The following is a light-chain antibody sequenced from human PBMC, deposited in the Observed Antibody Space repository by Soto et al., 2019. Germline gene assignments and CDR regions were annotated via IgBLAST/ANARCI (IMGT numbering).Light chain of an antibody. V-gene: IGKV3-20*01. Sequence: EIVLTQSPGTLSLSPGERATLSCRASQSVGSNYLAWYQQKPGQAPRLLIYGASTRATGVPDKFSGSGSGTDFTLTITRLEPEDFAVYYCHQYGRSPWTFGQGTMVEV. J-gene: IGKJ1*01. CDR1: QSVGSNY. CDR2: GAS. CDR3: HQYGRSPWT.